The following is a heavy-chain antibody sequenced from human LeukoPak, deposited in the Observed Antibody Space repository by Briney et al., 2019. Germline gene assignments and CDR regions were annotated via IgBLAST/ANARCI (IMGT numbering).Heavy chain of an antibody. D-gene: IGHD3-22*01. J-gene: IGHJ3*02. V-gene: IGHV3-30*18. CDR3: AKDYDSSGWAAFDI. CDR2: ISDDGSNK. CDR1: GFTFSSYG. Sequence: GGSLRLSCAASGFTFSSYGMHWVRRAPGKGLEWVAVISDDGSNKYYADSVKGRFTISRDNSKNTLYLQMNSLRAEDTAVYYCAKDYDSSGWAAFDIWGQGTMVSVSS.